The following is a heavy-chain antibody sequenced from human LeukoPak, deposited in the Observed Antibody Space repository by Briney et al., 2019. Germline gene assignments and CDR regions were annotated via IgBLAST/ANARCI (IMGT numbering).Heavy chain of an antibody. D-gene: IGHD5/OR15-5a*01. V-gene: IGHV3-11*01. CDR1: GFTFSDYY. J-gene: IGHJ2*01. CDR2: ISGGGSTT. CDR3: GRDSTYWYFDL. Sequence: GGSLRLSCEASGFTFSDYYMAWIRQAPGKGLEWVAYISGGGSTTFYADSVKGRFTISRDNAKNPLFLQLNSLRVEDTAVYFCGRDSTYWYFDLWGRGTLVTVSS.